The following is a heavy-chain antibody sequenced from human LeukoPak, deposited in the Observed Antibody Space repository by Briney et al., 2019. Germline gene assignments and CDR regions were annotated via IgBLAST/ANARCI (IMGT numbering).Heavy chain of an antibody. D-gene: IGHD6-13*01. CDR3: AKHCGSSCVLYCDY. Sequence: GGSLRLSCAASGFSFSSYGMHWVRQAPGKGLEWVAFIRYDGNTKYYADSVKGRFTISRDNAKNSLYLEMNSLRTEDMALYCCAKHCGSSCVLYCDYWGQGTLVPVSS. CDR1: GFSFSSYG. J-gene: IGHJ4*02. V-gene: IGHV3-30*02. CDR2: IRYDGNTK.